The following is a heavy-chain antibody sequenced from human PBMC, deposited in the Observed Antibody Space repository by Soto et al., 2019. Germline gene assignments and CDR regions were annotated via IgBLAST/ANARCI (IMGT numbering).Heavy chain of an antibody. D-gene: IGHD3-9*01. J-gene: IGHJ5*02. Sequence: SETLSLTCTVSGGSISSGDYYWSWIRQPPGKGLEWIGYIYYSVSTYYNPSLKSRVTISVDTSKNQFSLKLSSVTAADTAVYYCARATNYNILTGFDPWGQGTLVTVSS. CDR2: IYYSVST. CDR1: GGSISSGDYY. CDR3: ARATNYNILTGFDP. V-gene: IGHV4-30-4*01.